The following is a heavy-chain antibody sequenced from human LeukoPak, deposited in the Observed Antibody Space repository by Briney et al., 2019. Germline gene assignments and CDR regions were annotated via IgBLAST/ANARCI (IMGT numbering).Heavy chain of an antibody. CDR1: GFTFSSYE. Sequence: GGSLRLSCAASGFTFSSYEMNWVRQAPGKGLEWVSYISSSGSTIYYADSVKGRFTISRDNAKNSLYLQMNSLRAEDTAAYYCARNYYGMDVWGQGTTVTVSS. V-gene: IGHV3-48*03. CDR3: ARNYYGMDV. CDR2: ISSSGSTI. J-gene: IGHJ6*02.